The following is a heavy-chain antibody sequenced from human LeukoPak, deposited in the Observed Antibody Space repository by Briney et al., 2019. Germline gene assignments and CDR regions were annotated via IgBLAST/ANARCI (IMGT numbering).Heavy chain of an antibody. V-gene: IGHV1-69*05. CDR2: VIPIFGTA. J-gene: IGHJ5*02. Sequence: AVKVSFTGSGGTFSIYAISWVRQAPGQGLGWMGGVIPIFGTANYAQKFQGRVTITTDEATSTAYMELSRLRSEDTAVYYCARGTYFGSWFGKVWFDPWGQGTLVTVSS. CDR1: GGTFSIYA. CDR3: ARGTYFGSWFGKVWFDP. D-gene: IGHD6-13*01.